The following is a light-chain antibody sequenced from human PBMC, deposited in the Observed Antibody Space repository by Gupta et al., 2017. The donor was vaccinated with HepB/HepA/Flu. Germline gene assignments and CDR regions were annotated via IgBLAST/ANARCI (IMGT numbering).Light chain of an antibody. CDR3: QQRCNLPLCS. CDR1: QSVSTY. V-gene: IGKV3-11*01. J-gene: IGKJ2*04. Sequence: EIVLTQSPATLSLSPGDRATLSCRASQSVSTYLAWYQQKPGQAPRLLIYDASNRASGIPDRFSGSGSETDFTLTISRLEPEDFATYYCQQRCNLPLCSFGQGTKLE. CDR2: DAS.